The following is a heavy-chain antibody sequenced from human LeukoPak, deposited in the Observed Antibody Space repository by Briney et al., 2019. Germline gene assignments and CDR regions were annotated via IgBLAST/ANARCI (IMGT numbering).Heavy chain of an antibody. CDR1: GFTFSSYA. D-gene: IGHD2-15*01. CDR3: AKDVWDIVVVVAAPVDY. CDR2: ISGSGGST. Sequence: GGSLRLPCAASGFTFSSYAMSWVRQAPGKGLEWVSAISGSGGSTYYADSVKGRFTISRDNSKNTLYLQMNSLRAEDTAVYYCAKDVWDIVVVVAAPVDYWGQGTLVTVSS. V-gene: IGHV3-23*01. J-gene: IGHJ4*02.